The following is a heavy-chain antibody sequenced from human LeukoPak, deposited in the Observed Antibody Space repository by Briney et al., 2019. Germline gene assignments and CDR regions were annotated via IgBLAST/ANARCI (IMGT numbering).Heavy chain of an antibody. CDR1: GGSISSYY. CDR3: ARPGVGSGRYGAFDI. V-gene: IGHV4-59*08. Sequence: SETLSLTCTVSGGSISSYYWSWIRQPPGKGLEWIGYIYYSGSTNYNPSLKSRVTISVDTSKNQFSLKLSSVTAADTAVYYCARPGVGSGRYGAFDIWGQGTMVTVSS. CDR2: IYYSGST. D-gene: IGHD5-18*01. J-gene: IGHJ3*02.